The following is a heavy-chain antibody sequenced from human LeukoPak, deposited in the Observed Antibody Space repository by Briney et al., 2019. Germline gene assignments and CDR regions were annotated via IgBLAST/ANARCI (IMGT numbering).Heavy chain of an antibody. CDR2: IFSGGST. V-gene: IGHV3-66*01. J-gene: IGHJ4*02. Sequence: GDSLRLSCAASGLTGSSNYLSWVRQAPGKGLEWVSVIFSGGSTYYADSVKGRFTISRDNSKNTLYLEMNNLRAEDTAVYYCAFSCSGDSCSFFDNWGQGTLVTVSS. CDR1: GLTGSSNY. CDR3: AFSCSGDSCSFFDN. D-gene: IGHD2-15*01.